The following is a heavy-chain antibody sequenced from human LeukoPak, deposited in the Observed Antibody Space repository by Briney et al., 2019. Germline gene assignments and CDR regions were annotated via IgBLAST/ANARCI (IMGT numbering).Heavy chain of an antibody. V-gene: IGHV1-46*01. D-gene: IGHD2-8*02. J-gene: IGHJ4*02. CDR1: GYTYTNYL. Sequence: ASVKVSCKASGYTYTNYLLHWVRQAPGQGLEWVGRIIPGGGSTNYAQKFRDRVTMTRDTSTSTVYMELGSLRSEDTAVYHCVREESGGYFDYWGLGTLVTVSS. CDR3: VREESGGYFDY. CDR2: IIPGGGST.